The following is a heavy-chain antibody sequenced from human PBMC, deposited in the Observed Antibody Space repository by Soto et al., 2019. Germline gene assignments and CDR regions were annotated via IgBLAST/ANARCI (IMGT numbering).Heavy chain of an antibody. CDR1: GGSISSGGYY. Sequence: QVQLQESGPGLVKPSQTLSLTCTVSGGSISSGGYYWSWIRQHPGKGLEWIGYIYYSGSTYYNPSLTSRVTISVDTSKNQFSLKLSSVTAADTAVYYCARGASSSWYVFDYWGQGTLVTVSS. V-gene: IGHV4-31*03. CDR3: ARGASSSWYVFDY. J-gene: IGHJ4*02. CDR2: IYYSGST. D-gene: IGHD6-13*01.